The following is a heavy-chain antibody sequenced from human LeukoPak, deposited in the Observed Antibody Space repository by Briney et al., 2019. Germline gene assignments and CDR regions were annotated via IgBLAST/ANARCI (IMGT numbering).Heavy chain of an antibody. Sequence: GASVKVSCKASGYTFIAYYIHWVRQAPGQGLEWMGGIIPIFGTANYAQKFQGRVTITADKSTSTAYMELSSLRSEDTAVYYCARESYDSSANGAFDIWGQGTMVTVSS. CDR1: GYTFIAYY. J-gene: IGHJ3*02. D-gene: IGHD3-22*01. V-gene: IGHV1-69*06. CDR2: IIPIFGTA. CDR3: ARESYDSSANGAFDI.